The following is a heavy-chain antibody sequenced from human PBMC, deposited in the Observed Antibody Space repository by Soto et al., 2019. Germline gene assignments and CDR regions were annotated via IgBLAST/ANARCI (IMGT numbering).Heavy chain of an antibody. CDR1: GGSISSSSYY. CDR3: ARQDGYVLEPWFDP. CDR2: IYYSGST. D-gene: IGHD3-3*01. J-gene: IGHJ5*02. V-gene: IGHV4-39*01. Sequence: QLQLQESGPGLVKPSETLSLTCTVSGGSISSSSYYWGWIRQPPGKGLEWIGSIYYSGSTYYNPSLKSRVTISVDTSKNQFSLKLSSVTAADTAVYYCARQDGYVLEPWFDPWGQGTLVTVSS.